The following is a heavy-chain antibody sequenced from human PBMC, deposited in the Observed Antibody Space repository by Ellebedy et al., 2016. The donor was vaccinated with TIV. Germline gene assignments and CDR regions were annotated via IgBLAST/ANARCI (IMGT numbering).Heavy chain of an antibody. Sequence: KVSXXGSGYSFTSYWIGWVRQMPGKGLEWMGIIYPGDSDTRYSPSFQGQVTISADKSISTAYLQWSSLKASDIAMYYCARQGGSYRNPYWYFDLWGRGTLVTVSS. CDR1: GYSFTSYW. CDR2: IYPGDSDT. V-gene: IGHV5-51*01. J-gene: IGHJ2*01. D-gene: IGHD1-26*01. CDR3: ARQGGSYRNPYWYFDL.